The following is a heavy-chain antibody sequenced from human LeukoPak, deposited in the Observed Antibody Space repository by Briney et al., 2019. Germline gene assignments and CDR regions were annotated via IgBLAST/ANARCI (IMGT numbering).Heavy chain of an antibody. CDR2: IYHSGST. J-gene: IGHJ2*01. V-gene: IGHV4-38-2*02. CDR3: ARDGRRDGSISWYFDL. Sequence: PSETLSLTCTVSGYSISSGYYWGWIRQPPGKGLERIGSIYHSGSTYYNPSLKSRVTISVDTSKNQFSLKLSSVTAADTAVYYCARDGRRDGSISWYFDLWGRGTLVTVSS. CDR1: GYSISSGYY. D-gene: IGHD5-24*01.